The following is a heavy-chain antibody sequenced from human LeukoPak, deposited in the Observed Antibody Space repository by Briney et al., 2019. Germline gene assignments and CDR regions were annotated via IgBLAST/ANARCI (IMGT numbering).Heavy chain of an antibody. Sequence: NSSETLSLTCTVSGGSISSYYWSWIRQPPGKGLEWIGYIYYSGSTNYSPSLKSRVTISVDTSKNQFSLKLSSVTAADTAVYYCARVRLGGQLVHDYWGQGTLVTVSS. V-gene: IGHV4-59*01. CDR2: IYYSGST. CDR1: GGSISSYY. D-gene: IGHD6-13*01. J-gene: IGHJ4*02. CDR3: ARVRLGGQLVHDY.